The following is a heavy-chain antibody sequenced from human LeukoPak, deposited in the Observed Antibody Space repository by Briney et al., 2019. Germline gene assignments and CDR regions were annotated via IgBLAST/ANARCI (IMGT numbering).Heavy chain of an antibody. CDR3: AKGPLIGWYYFDS. CDR2: ISGSGGST. CDR1: GFTFSSYA. V-gene: IGHV3-23*01. J-gene: IGHJ4*02. Sequence: PGGSLRLSCAASGFTFSSYAMSWVRQAPGKGLEWVSVISGSGGSTDYADSVKGRFTISRGNSKNTLYLQMNSVRAEDTAVYYCAKGPLIGWYYFDSWGQGTLVTVSS. D-gene: IGHD2-15*01.